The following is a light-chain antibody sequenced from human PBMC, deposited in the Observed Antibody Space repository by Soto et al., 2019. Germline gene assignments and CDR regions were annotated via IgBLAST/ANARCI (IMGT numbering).Light chain of an antibody. CDR1: QSVSSSY. CDR3: QQYGSSRWT. CDR2: GAS. J-gene: IGKJ1*01. V-gene: IGKV3-20*01. Sequence: EIVLTQSPGTLSLSPGERATLSCRASQSVSSSYLAWYQQNXGQAPRLLIYGASSRAPGIPDRFGGSGSGTDFTLTISRLEPEDFAVYYCQQYGSSRWTFGQGTKVEIK.